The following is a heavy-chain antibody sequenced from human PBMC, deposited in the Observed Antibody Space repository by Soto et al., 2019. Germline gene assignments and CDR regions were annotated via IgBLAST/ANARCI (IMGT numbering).Heavy chain of an antibody. CDR2: IYWDDGK. J-gene: IGHJ4*02. CDR3: AHRPAYDISTGYYPFDY. V-gene: IGHV2-5*02. Sequence: GRTLGNATHTLTLACTFYGFSLSTSGVGVAWIRQPPGKSLEWLALIYWDDGKRYSPSLKTRLNITKYTSKNQVVLTPTNVAPVDTATYYCAHRPAYDISTGYYPFDYWGQGSLVTVYS. CDR1: GFSLSTSGVG. D-gene: IGHD3-9*01.